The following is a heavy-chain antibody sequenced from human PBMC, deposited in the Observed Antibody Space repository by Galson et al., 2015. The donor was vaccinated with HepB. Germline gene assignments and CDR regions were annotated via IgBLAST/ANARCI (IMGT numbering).Heavy chain of an antibody. J-gene: IGHJ6*02. D-gene: IGHD1-7*01. CDR1: GGSISSYY. V-gene: IGHV4-59*01. CDR2: IYYSGST. Sequence: ETLSLTCTVSGGSISSYYWSWIRQPPGKGLEWIGYIYYSGSTNYNPSLKSRVTISVDTSKNQFSLKLSSVTAADTAVYYCARLTGTLTYGMDVWGQGTTVTVSS. CDR3: ARLTGTLTYGMDV.